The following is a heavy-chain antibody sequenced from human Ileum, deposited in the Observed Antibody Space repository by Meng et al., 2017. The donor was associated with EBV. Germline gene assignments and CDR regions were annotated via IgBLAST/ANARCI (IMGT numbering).Heavy chain of an antibody. CDR2: FYEGTT. Sequence: HVQLQGSGPGLVKPSGTLSLPCDVSGVSISGNYWSWIRQSPVKGLEWIGFFYEGTTNYNPSLKSRVTIAAGPANNQISLRLSSVTSADTAVYYCAKGGQWDPLDSWGRGILVTVSS. J-gene: IGHJ4*02. D-gene: IGHD1-26*01. CDR3: AKGGQWDPLDS. V-gene: IGHV4-59*01. CDR1: GVSISGNY.